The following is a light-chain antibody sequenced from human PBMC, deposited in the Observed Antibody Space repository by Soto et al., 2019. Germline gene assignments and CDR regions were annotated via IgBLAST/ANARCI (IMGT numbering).Light chain of an antibody. J-gene: IGKJ5*01. CDR1: QSVSSY. V-gene: IGKV3-11*01. Sequence: EMVLTETPAPLSLSPGERATLSCRASQSVSSYLAWYQQKPGQAPRLLIYDASNRATGLPARFSGSGSGTDFTLTISSLEPEDFAVYYCQQRSNWITFGQGTRLEIK. CDR2: DAS. CDR3: QQRSNWIT.